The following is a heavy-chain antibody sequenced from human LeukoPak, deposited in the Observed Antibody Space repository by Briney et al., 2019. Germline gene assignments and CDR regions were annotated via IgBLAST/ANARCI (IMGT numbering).Heavy chain of an antibody. CDR1: GGSVNNYY. J-gene: IGHJ4*02. V-gene: IGHV4-59*02. CDR3: ARDYVWGSYRYFDY. Sequence: SETLSLTCTVSGGSVNNYYWNWIRQSPGKELEYIGYINYSGGTSYNPSLKSRVTISIDTSKNQFSLNLRSVTAADTAVYYSARDYVWGSYRYFDYWGQGTLVTVSS. CDR2: INYSGGT. D-gene: IGHD3-16*02.